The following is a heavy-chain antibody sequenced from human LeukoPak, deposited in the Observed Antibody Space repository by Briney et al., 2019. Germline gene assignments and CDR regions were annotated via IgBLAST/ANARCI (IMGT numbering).Heavy chain of an antibody. D-gene: IGHD3-22*01. CDR1: GGSISSGGYY. CDR2: IYYSGST. Sequence: SETLSLTCTVSGGSISSGGYYWSWIRQHPGKGLEWIGYIYYSGSTYYNPSLKSRVTISVDTSKNQFSLKLSSVTAADTAVYYCARGLDEYYYDSSGYFPDAFDIWGQGTMVTVSS. V-gene: IGHV4-31*03. J-gene: IGHJ3*02. CDR3: ARGLDEYYYDSSGYFPDAFDI.